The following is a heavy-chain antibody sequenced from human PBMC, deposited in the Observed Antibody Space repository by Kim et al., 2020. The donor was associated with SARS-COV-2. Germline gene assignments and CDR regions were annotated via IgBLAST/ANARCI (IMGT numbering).Heavy chain of an antibody. CDR2: ISGSGGNT. D-gene: IGHD3-22*01. V-gene: IGHV3-23*01. Sequence: GGSLRLSCAASGFTFNTYAMGWVRQAPGKGLQWVSAISGSGGNTYYADSVQGRFIISRDNSKDTLYLQKSSLRAEDTAVYYCAKDYLYDTSGYQPAGFDGWSQGTMVTVSS. J-gene: IGHJ3*01. CDR3: AKDYLYDTSGYQPAGFDG. CDR1: GFTFNTYA.